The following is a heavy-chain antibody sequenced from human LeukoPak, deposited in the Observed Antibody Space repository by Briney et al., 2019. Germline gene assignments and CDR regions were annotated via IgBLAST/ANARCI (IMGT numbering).Heavy chain of an antibody. CDR1: GFTFSNYW. CDR2: IKQDESEK. J-gene: IGHJ4*02. V-gene: IGHV3-7*01. Sequence: GGSLRLSCAASGFTFSNYWMSWVRQAPGKGLEWVASIKQDESEKYYVDSVKGLTISRDNAKNSLYLQMNSLSAEDTAVYYCARDKYCSGSSCYSGRYLDHWGQGTLVTVSS. CDR3: ARDKYCSGSSCYSGRYLDH. D-gene: IGHD2-15*01.